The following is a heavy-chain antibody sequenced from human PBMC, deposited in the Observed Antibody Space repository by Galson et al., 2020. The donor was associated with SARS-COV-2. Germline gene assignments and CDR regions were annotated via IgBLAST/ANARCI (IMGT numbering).Heavy chain of an antibody. V-gene: IGHV3-23*01. CDR3: VKEKGVDSGWLFDS. Sequence: GESLKISCAASGFTFTSFAMPWVRQAPGGGLEWVSAITASGRSTYYADPVQGRFTISRDNSKNTLYLQINSLRAEDTAIYYCVKEKGVDSGWLFDSWGQGTLVTVSS. J-gene: IGHJ4*02. D-gene: IGHD6-19*01. CDR2: ITASGRST. CDR1: GFTFTSFA.